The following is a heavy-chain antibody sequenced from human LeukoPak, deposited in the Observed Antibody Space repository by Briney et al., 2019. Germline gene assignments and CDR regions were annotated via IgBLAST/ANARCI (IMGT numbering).Heavy chain of an antibody. Sequence: PGRSLRLSCADSGFTFNSHMHWVRQAPGEGLEWVAAISYDGSNKKYGDSVKGRFTISSDNSKNTLYLQMNSLRAEDTAVYYCARGSYCSSTSCYDGYFDYWGQGTLVTVSS. CDR3: ARGSYCSSTSCYDGYFDY. CDR2: ISYDGSNK. J-gene: IGHJ4*02. D-gene: IGHD2-2*01. V-gene: IGHV3-30*04. CDR1: GFTFNSH.